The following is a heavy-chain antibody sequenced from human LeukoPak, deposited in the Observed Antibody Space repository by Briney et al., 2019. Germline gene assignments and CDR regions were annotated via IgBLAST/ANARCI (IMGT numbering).Heavy chain of an antibody. V-gene: IGHV3-9*01. D-gene: IGHD3-10*01. CDR2: ISWNSGSI. CDR3: AKASGLLWFGELNNWFDP. Sequence: GGSLRLSCAASGFTFDDYAMHWVRQAPGKGLEWVSGISWNSGSIGYADSVKGRLTISRDNAKNSLYLQMNSLRAEDTALYYCAKASGLLWFGELNNWFDPWGQGTLVTVSS. J-gene: IGHJ5*02. CDR1: GFTFDDYA.